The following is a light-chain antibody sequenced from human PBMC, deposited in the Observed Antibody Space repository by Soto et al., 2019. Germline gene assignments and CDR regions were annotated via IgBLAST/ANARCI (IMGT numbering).Light chain of an antibody. V-gene: IGLV1-40*01. J-gene: IGLJ2*01. Sequence: QSALTQPPSVSGAPGQRVTISCTGSSSNIGAGYDVHWYQQLPGTAPKLLIYGNSNRPSGVPDRFSGTKSGTAASLDITGLQAEEEADYYCQSYDSSLRVSVFGGGTKLTVL. CDR3: QSYDSSLRVSV. CDR1: SSNIGAGYD. CDR2: GNS.